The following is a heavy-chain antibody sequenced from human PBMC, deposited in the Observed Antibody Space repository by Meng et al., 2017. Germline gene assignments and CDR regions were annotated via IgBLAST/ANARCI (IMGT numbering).Heavy chain of an antibody. J-gene: IGHJ4*02. D-gene: IGHD3-9*01. V-gene: IGHV4-39*07. Sequence: SETLSLTCTVSGGSISSSSYYWGWIRQPPGKGLEWIGSIYYSGSTYYNPSLKSRVTISVDTSKNQFSLKLSSVTAADTAVYYCARVAVGYFDRAPYYFDYWGQGKLVNGAS. CDR1: GGSISSSSYY. CDR2: IYYSGST. CDR3: ARVAVGYFDRAPYYFDY.